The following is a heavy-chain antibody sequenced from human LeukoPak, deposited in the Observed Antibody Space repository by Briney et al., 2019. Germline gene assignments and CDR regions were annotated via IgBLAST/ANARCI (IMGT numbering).Heavy chain of an antibody. D-gene: IGHD1-26*01. V-gene: IGHV1-2*02. CDR2: INPNSGGT. J-gene: IGHJ4*02. CDR1: GYTFTGYY. CDR3: ARVPALYSGSYHPFDY. Sequence: ASVTVSCKASGYTFTGYYMHWVRQAPGQGLEWMGWINPNSGGTNYAQKFQGRVTMTRDTSISTAYMELSRLRSDDTAVYYCARVPALYSGSYHPFDYWGQGTLVTVSS.